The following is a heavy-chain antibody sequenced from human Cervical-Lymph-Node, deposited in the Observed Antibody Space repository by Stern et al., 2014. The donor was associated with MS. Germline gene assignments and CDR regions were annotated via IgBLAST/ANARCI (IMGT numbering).Heavy chain of an antibody. D-gene: IGHD5-18*01. J-gene: IGHJ4*02. CDR1: GGSISTNSYF. CDR2: IYFAGNP. V-gene: IGHV4-39*01. CDR3: ARLERSYGGDY. Sequence: VQLVESGPGLVKPSATLSLTCTVTGGSISTNSYFWGWIRQTPGRGLEWIGSIYFAGNPFYTPSSETRVTMSLATSKTQFPLRLTSVTAADTAVYYCARLERSYGGDYWGQGIQVTVSS.